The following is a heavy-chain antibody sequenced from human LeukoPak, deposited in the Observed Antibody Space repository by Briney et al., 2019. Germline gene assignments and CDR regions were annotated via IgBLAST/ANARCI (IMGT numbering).Heavy chain of an antibody. J-gene: IGHJ6*02. D-gene: IGHD3-10*01. Sequence: GGSLRLSCAASGFTFSSYSINWVRQAPGKGLEWVSSISSSSSYIYYADSVKGRFTISRDNAKNSLYLQMNSLRAEDTAVYYCARDPITENGMDVWGQGTTVTVSS. CDR2: ISSSSSYI. V-gene: IGHV3-21*01. CDR1: GFTFSSYS. CDR3: ARDPITENGMDV.